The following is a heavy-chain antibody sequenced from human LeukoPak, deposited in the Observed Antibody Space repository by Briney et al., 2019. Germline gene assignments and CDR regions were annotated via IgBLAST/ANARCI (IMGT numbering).Heavy chain of an antibody. J-gene: IGHJ4*02. D-gene: IGHD2-21*01. Sequence: GGSLRLSCAASGFTFSRYWVSWVRQAPGKGLEWVANIKEDGSAKYYVDSVKGRFTISRGNAKNSLYLQMNSLRAEDTAVYYCARDGGGWGYYFDFWGQGTLVTVSS. CDR1: GFTFSRYW. CDR2: IKEDGSAK. V-gene: IGHV3-7*01. CDR3: ARDGGGWGYYFDF.